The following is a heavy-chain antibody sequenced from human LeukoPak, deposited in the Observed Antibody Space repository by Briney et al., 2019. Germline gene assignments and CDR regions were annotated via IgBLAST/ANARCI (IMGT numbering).Heavy chain of an antibody. D-gene: IGHD3-10*01. V-gene: IGHV1-69*13. CDR3: ARDLTMVRGARYRPYNWFDA. CDR1: GYTFTSYA. Sequence: SVKVSCKASGYTFTSYAMNWVRQAPGQGLEWMGWTIPIFGTANYAQKFQGRVTISADESTSTAYMELSSLRFEDTAVYYCARDLTMVRGARYRPYNWFDAWGQGTLVTVSP. J-gene: IGHJ5*02. CDR2: TIPIFGTA.